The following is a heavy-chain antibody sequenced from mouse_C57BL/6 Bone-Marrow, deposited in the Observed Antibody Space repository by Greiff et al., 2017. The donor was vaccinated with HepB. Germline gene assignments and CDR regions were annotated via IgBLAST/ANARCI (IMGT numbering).Heavy chain of an antibody. V-gene: IGHV1-69*01. J-gene: IGHJ2*01. CDR2: IDPSYSYT. Sequence: QVQLQQPGAELVMPGASVKLSCKASGYTFTSYWMHWVKQRPGQGLEWIGEIDPSYSYTNYNQKFKGKSTLTVDKSSSTAYMQLSSLTSEDSAVYYCARGPDYWGQGTTLTVSS. CDR3: ARGPDY. CDR1: GYTFTSYW.